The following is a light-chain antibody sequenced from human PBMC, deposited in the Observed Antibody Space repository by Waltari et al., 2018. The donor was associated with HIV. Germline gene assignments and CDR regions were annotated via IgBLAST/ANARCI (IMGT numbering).Light chain of an antibody. CDR1: SSNIGRNY. V-gene: IGLV1-47*01. Sequence: QSVLTQPPSASGTPGQRVTISCSGSSSNIGRNYVNWYQHLPGTAPKLLIYRNNQRPSGVPDLFSGSKSGTSASLAMSGLRSEDEADYYCATWDDSLSGSVFGGGTKLTVL. J-gene: IGLJ2*01. CDR2: RNN. CDR3: ATWDDSLSGSV.